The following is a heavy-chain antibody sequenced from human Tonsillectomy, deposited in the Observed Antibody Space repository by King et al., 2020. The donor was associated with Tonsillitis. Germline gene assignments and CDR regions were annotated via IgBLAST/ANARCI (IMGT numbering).Heavy chain of an antibody. CDR1: GFTFSSYW. V-gene: IGHV3-7*01. J-gene: IGHJ4*02. CDR3: ARSRDTILTLDY. Sequence: VQLVESGGGLVQPGGSLRLSCAASGFTFSSYWMSWVRQAPGKGLEWVANIIHDGREKYYVDSVRGRFTISRDNAKNSLYLQMNSLRAEDTAVYYCARSRDTILTLDYWGQGTLVTVSS. D-gene: IGHD5-24*01. CDR2: IIHDGREK.